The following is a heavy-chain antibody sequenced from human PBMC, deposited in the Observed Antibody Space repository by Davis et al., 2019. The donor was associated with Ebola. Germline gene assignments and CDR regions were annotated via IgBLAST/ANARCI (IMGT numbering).Heavy chain of an antibody. CDR1: GFTFSNAW. CDR2: IKSETDGGTT. Sequence: GESLKISCVASGFTFSNAWMNWVRQAPGKGLEWVGRIKSETDGGTTVYAAPVKGRFIISRDDSKNTVYLQMNSLKIEDTAVYYCRGSMGYLGQGTLVAASS. J-gene: IGHJ4*02. D-gene: IGHD2-8*01. V-gene: IGHV3-15*07. CDR3: RGSMGY.